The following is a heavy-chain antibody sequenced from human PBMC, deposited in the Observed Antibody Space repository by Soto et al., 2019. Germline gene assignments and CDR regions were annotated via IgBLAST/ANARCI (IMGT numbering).Heavy chain of an antibody. CDR3: AKRSSWFSWFDP. CDR2: FHSSGTT. CDR1: GGSISSSTYY. V-gene: IGHV4-39*01. Sequence: TLSLTCTVSGGSISSSTYYWDFIRQPPGKGLGWIGSFHSSGTTSHNPSLKSRVTISVDTSKNQFSLKLNSVTAADTAVYYCAKRSSWFSWFDPWGQGTLVTVSS. J-gene: IGHJ5*02. D-gene: IGHD6-13*01.